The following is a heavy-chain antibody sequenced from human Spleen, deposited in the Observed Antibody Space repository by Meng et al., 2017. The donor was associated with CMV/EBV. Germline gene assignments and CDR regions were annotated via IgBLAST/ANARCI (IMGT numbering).Heavy chain of an antibody. D-gene: IGHD2/OR15-2a*01. CDR3: AREAGYFGYGMDN. V-gene: IGHV1-2*02. CDR2: INPNSGGT. J-gene: IGHJ6*02. Sequence: ASVKVSCKASGYTFTGYYMHWVRQAPGQGLEWMGWINPNSGGTNYAQKFQGRVTMTRDTSISTAYMELSRLRSDDTAVYYCAREAGYFGYGMDNWGQGTTVTVSS. CDR1: GYTFTGYY.